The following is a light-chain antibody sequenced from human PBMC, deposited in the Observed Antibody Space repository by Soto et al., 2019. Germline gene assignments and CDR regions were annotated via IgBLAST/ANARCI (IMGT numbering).Light chain of an antibody. J-gene: IGLJ2*01. Sequence: QSVLTQPPSVSGAPGQRVTISCTGSSSNIGAGYDVHWYQQLPGTAPKLLIYDNSNRPSGVPDRFSGSKSGTSASLAITGLQAEDEVDYYCQSYDSSLSVVFGGGTKLTVL. CDR3: QSYDSSLSVV. CDR2: DNS. CDR1: SSNIGAGYD. V-gene: IGLV1-40*01.